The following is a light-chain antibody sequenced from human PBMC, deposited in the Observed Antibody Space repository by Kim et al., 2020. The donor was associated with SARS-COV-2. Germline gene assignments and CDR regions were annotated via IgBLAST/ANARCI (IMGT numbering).Light chain of an antibody. CDR2: NNN. CDR1: SSTIGSNT. J-gene: IGLJ2*01. Sequence: SELTQPPSASGTPGQRVTISCSGSSSTIGSNTVNWYQQLPGTAPKLLIYNNNQRPSGVPDRFSGSKSGTSGSLAISGLQSEDEAEYYCAAWDDSLNGVGFGGGTQLTVL. CDR3: AAWDDSLNGVG. V-gene: IGLV1-44*01.